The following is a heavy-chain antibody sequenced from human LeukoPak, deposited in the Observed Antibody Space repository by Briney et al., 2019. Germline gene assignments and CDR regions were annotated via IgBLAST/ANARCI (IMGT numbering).Heavy chain of an antibody. CDR3: ARGRGYCSSTSCYAKNYYYYGMDV. CDR1: GGSFSGYY. CDR2: INHSGST. Sequence: SETLSLTCAAYGGSFSGYYWSWIRQPPGKGLEWIGEINHSGSTNYNPSLKSRVTISVDTSKNQFSLKLSSVTAADTAVYYCARGRGYCSSTSCYAKNYYYYGMDVWGQGTTVTVSS. V-gene: IGHV4-34*01. J-gene: IGHJ6*02. D-gene: IGHD2-2*01.